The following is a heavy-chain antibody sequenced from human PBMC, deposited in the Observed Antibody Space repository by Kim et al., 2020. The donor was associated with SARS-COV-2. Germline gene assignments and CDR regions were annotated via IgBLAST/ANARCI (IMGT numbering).Heavy chain of an antibody. J-gene: IGHJ5*02. CDR3: ARGSSRYFDWSRPHNWFDP. D-gene: IGHD3-9*01. V-gene: IGHV4-34*01. CDR1: GGSFSGYY. Sequence: SETLSLTCAVYGGSFSGYYWSWIRQPPGKGLEWIGEINHSGSTNYNPSLKSRVTISVDTSKNQFSLKLSSVTAADTAVYYCARGSSRYFDWSRPHNWFDPWGQGTLVTVSS. CDR2: INHSGST.